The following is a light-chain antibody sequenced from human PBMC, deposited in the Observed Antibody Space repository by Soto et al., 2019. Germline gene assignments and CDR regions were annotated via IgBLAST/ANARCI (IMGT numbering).Light chain of an antibody. CDR1: NIDVGAYDY. CDR2: EVS. Sequence: QSALTQPPSASGSLGQSVTVSCTGTNIDVGAYDYVSWYQQHPGKAPKLIIYEVSQRPSGVPDRFSGSKSGNTASLTVSGLQAEDEGDYYCNSYAGSNNWMFGGGTKVTVL. CDR3: NSYAGSNNWM. V-gene: IGLV2-8*01. J-gene: IGLJ3*02.